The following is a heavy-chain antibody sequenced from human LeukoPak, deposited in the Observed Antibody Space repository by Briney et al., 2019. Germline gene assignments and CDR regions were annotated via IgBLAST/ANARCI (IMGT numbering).Heavy chain of an antibody. V-gene: IGHV3-23*01. CDR2: ISGSAGDT. D-gene: IGHD3-16*02. CDR1: GFTFSSYA. J-gene: IGHJ4*02. Sequence: PGGSLRLSSAASGFTFSSYAMSWVRQAPGKGLEWVSAISGSAGDTYYADSVKGRFTISRDNFKNTLYLQMNSLRAEDTAVYYCAKDRYDAVRYFDYWGQGTLVTASS. CDR3: AKDRYDAVRYFDY.